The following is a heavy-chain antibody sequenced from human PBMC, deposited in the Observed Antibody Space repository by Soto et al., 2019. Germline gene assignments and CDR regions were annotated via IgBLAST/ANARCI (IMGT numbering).Heavy chain of an antibody. J-gene: IGHJ4*02. CDR2: INPNGGST. D-gene: IGHD1-26*01. V-gene: IGHV1-46*03. CDR3: ARGFYYGYFDY. Sequence: ASVKVSCKAFGYTFTSYYMHWVRQAPGQGLEWVGIINPNGGSTSYTQNFQGRVTMTRGTSTSTVYMELSSLRSDDTAVYYCARGFYYGYFDYWGQGTLVTVSS. CDR1: GYTFTSYY.